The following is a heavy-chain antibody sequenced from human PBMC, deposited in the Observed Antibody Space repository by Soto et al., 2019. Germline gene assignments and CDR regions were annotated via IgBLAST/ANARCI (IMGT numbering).Heavy chain of an antibody. CDR2: IANDGRDK. CDR3: SKDRARAAADYYFDY. Sequence: PGGSLRLSCAASGFTFSNYGMHWVRQAPGKGLEWVAVIANDGRDKHYADSVKGRFTISRDNSKNTLYLQMNSLRPEDTAVYYCSKDRARAAADYYFDYWGQGTPVTVSS. CDR1: GFTFSNYG. D-gene: IGHD6-13*01. V-gene: IGHV3-30*18. J-gene: IGHJ4*02.